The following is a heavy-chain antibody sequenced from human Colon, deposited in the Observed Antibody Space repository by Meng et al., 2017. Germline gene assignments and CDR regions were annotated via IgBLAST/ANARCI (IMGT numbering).Heavy chain of an antibody. J-gene: IGHJ5*02. D-gene: IGHD3-10*01. CDR1: RGSTPTYS. CDR3: ARGYKWFDLDP. V-gene: IGHV4-59*01. Sequence: VPLQQSGQKLLNPSETLSLTCAVSRGSTPTYSWSWIRQSQRRGLEWLGHIHDTGTSNYSPSLGSRVTISLDTSRSHFSLKLTSLTAADTAVYYCARGYKWFDLDPWGQGTLVTVSS. CDR2: IHDTGTS.